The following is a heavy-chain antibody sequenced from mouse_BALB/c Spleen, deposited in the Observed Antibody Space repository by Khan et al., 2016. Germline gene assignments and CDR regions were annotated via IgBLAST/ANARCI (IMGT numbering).Heavy chain of an antibody. CDR1: GYTFTDYD. V-gene: IGHV1-77*01. Sequence: QVQLKQSGPELVKPGASVKLSCTASGYTFTDYDISWVKQRTGQGLEWIGEIDPGSGSTYYNEKFKGKATLTADKSSNTAYMQLSRLTSEDTAVXFYARIYSGSNCGFFAYWGQGTTLTVSS. CDR3: ARIYSGSNCGFFAY. D-gene: IGHD1-1*01. CDR2: IDPGSGST. J-gene: IGHJ2*01.